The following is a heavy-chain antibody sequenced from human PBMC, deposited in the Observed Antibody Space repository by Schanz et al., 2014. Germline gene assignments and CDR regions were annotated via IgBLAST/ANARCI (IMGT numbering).Heavy chain of an antibody. J-gene: IGHJ6*02. V-gene: IGHV3-23*01. CDR1: GFTFSSYA. CDR3: AKCPRYYYYYGMDV. Sequence: EVQLLESGGGLVQPGGSLRLSCAASGFTFSSYAMSWVRQAPGKGLEWVSAISGSGNSTHYGDSVKGRFTISRDNSKNTLYLQMNSLRAEDTAVYYCAKCPRYYYYYGMDVWGQGTTVTVSS. CDR2: ISGSGNST.